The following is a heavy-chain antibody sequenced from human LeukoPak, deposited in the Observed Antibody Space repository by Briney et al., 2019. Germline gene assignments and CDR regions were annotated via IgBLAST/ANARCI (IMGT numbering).Heavy chain of an antibody. CDR2: IYTSGST. CDR3: ARVTTICGVVIFRSAFDI. CDR1: GGSISSYY. J-gene: IGHJ3*02. D-gene: IGHD3-3*01. V-gene: IGHV4-4*07. Sequence: SETLSLTCTVSGGSISSYYWSWIRQPAGKGLEWIGRIYTSGSTNYNPSLKSRVTMSVDTSKNQFSLKLGSVTAADTAVYYCARVTTICGVVIFRSAFDIWGQGTMVTVSS.